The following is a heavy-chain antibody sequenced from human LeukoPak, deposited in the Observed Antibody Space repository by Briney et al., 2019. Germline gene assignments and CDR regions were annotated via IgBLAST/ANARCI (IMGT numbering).Heavy chain of an antibody. V-gene: IGHV4-30-2*01. CDR3: VTYYFDSSGPKKNY. CDR2: IYHSGST. D-gene: IGHD3-22*01. CDR1: GGSISSGGYS. J-gene: IGHJ4*02. Sequence: SETLSLTCAVSGGSISSGGYSWSWIRQPPGKGLEWIGYIYHSGSTYYNPSLKSRVTISVDTSKKQFSLKLSSVTAADTAVYYCVTYYFDSSGPKKNYWGQGTLVTVSS.